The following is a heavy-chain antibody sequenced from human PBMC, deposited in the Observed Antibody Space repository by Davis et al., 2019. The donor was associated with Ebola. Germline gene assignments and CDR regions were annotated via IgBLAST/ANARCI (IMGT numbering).Heavy chain of an antibody. CDR1: GYTFTGYY. V-gene: IGHV1-2*06. J-gene: IGHJ6*04. CDR2: INPNSGGT. Sequence: ASVKVSCKASGYTFTGYYMHWVRQAPGQGLEWMGRINPNSGGTNYAQKFQGRVTMTRDTSISQAYMELSRLRSDDTAVYYCARDYQDDIFYYYGMDVWGKGTTVTVSS. D-gene: IGHD3-9*01. CDR3: ARDYQDDIFYYYGMDV.